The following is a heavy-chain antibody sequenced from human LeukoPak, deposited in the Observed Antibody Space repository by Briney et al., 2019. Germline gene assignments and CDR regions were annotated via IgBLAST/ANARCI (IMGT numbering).Heavy chain of an antibody. CDR1: GFTFSSYA. Sequence: GGSLRLSCAASGFTFSSYAMHWVRQAPGKGLEYVSAISSNGGSTYYANSVKGRFTISRDNSKNTLYLQMGSLRAEDMAVCYCARVLWFGESEPYFDYWGQGTLVTVSS. D-gene: IGHD3-10*01. CDR2: ISSNGGST. CDR3: ARVLWFGESEPYFDY. J-gene: IGHJ4*02. V-gene: IGHV3-64*01.